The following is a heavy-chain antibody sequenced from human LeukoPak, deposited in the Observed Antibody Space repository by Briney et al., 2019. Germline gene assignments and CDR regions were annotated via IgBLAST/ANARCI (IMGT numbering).Heavy chain of an antibody. CDR3: ARRGSSWSTDYYFGY. CDR1: GGSISSSSYY. Sequence: SETLSLTCTVSGGSISSSSYYWGWIRQPPGKGLEWIGSIYYSGSTYYNPSLKSRVTISVDTSKNQFSLKLSSVTAADTAVYYCARRGSSWSTDYYFGYWGQGTLVTVSS. CDR2: IYYSGST. V-gene: IGHV4-39*01. D-gene: IGHD6-13*01. J-gene: IGHJ4*02.